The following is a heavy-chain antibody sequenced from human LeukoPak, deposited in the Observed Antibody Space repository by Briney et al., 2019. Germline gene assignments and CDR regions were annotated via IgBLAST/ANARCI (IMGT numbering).Heavy chain of an antibody. CDR2: INPSGGST. CDR3: ARAQYYDSSGYSNPNFFDP. Sequence: ASMKVSCKASGYTFTSHYIDWVRQAPGQGLEWMGRINPSGGSTNYAQKFQDRVTMTRDTSTSTVSMELSGLRSEDTAVYYCARAQYYDSSGYSNPNFFDPWGQGTLVTVSS. CDR1: GYTFTSHY. J-gene: IGHJ5*02. D-gene: IGHD3-22*01. V-gene: IGHV1-46*01.